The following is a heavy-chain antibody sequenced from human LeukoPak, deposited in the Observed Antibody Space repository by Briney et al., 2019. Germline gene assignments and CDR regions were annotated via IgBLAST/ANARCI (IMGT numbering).Heavy chain of an antibody. CDR2: IYYSGST. V-gene: IGHV4-39*01. Sequence: SETLSLTCTVSGGSISSYYWGWIRQPPGKGLEWIGSIYYSGSTYYNPSLKSRVTISVDTSKNQFSLKLSSVTAAGTAVYYCARHPTDPHYDFWSGYVSYYFDYWGQGTLVTVSS. J-gene: IGHJ4*02. CDR1: GGSISSYY. D-gene: IGHD3-3*01. CDR3: ARHPTDPHYDFWSGYVSYYFDY.